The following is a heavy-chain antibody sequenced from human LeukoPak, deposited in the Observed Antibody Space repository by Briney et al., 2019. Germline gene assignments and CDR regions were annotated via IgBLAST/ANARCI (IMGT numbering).Heavy chain of an antibody. J-gene: IGHJ6*02. V-gene: IGHV1-2*06. CDR1: GYTFTGYY. D-gene: IGHD2-2*01. CDR3: AREKVRQSGMDV. Sequence: APVKVSCKASGYTFTGYYMHWVRQAPGQGLEWMGRINPNSGGTNYAQKFQGRVTMTRDTSISTAYMELSRLRSDDTAVYYCAREKVRQSGMDVWGQGTTVTVSS. CDR2: INPNSGGT.